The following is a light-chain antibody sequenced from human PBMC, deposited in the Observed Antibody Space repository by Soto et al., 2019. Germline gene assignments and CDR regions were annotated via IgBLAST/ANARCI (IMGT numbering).Light chain of an antibody. V-gene: IGKV1-5*03. CDR3: QHYNSYSEA. J-gene: IGKJ1*01. CDR2: KAS. CDR1: QTISSW. Sequence: DIQMTQSPSTRAGYGGNRVTITCRASQTISSWLAWYQQTKGKAPKILIYKASTLKSGVPSRFSGSGSGTEFTLTPSSLQPDDFATYYCQHYNSYSEAFGQGTQVDIK.